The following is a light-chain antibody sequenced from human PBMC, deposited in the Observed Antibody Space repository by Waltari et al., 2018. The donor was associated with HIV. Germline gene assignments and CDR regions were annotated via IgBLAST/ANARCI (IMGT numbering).Light chain of an antibody. J-gene: IGLJ1*01. V-gene: IGLV3-19*01. CDR1: SLRSYY. Sequence: SSELTQDPAVSVALGQTVRITCQGDSLRSYYASWYPQKPGQAPVLVIYGKNNRPSGIPDRFSGSSSGNTASLTITGAQAEDEADYYCNSRDSSDNRHNYVFGTGTKVTVL. CDR3: NSRDSSDNRHNYV. CDR2: GKN.